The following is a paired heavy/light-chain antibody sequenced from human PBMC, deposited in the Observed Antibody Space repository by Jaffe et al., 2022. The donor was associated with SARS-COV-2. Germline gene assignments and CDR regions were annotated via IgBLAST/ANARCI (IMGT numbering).Light chain of an antibody. J-gene: IGLJ1*01. Sequence: QSALTQPRSVSGSPGQSVTISCTGTSSDVGGYNYVSWYQQHPGKAPKLMIYDVSKRPSGVPDRFSGSKSGNTASLTISGLQAEDEADYYCCSYAGSPYVFGTGTKVTVL. CDR1: SSDVGGYNY. V-gene: IGLV2-11*01. CDR2: DVS. CDR3: CSYAGSPYV.
Heavy chain of an antibody. V-gene: IGHV3-30*04. J-gene: IGHJ3*02. CDR3: AREGGLVWFGESSGSAFDI. CDR2: ISYDGSNK. Sequence: QVQLVESGGGVVQPGRSLRLSCAASGFTFSSYAMHWVRQAPGKGLEWVAVISYDGSNKYYADSVKGRFTISRDNSKNTLYLQMNSLRAEDTAVYYCAREGGLVWFGESSGSAFDIWGQGTMVTVSS. CDR1: GFTFSSYA. D-gene: IGHD3-10*01.